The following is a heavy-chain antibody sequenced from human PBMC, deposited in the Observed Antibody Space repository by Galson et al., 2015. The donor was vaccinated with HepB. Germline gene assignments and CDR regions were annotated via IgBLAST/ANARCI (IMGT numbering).Heavy chain of an antibody. J-gene: IGHJ4*02. Sequence: ETLSLTCTVSGGSISSSSYYWGWIRQPPGKGLEWIGSIYYSGSTYYNPSLKSRVTISVDTSKNQFSLKLSSVTAADTAVYYCARGDVYYYDSSALDYWGQGTLVTVSS. CDR3: ARGDVYYYDSSALDY. CDR1: GGSISSSSYY. D-gene: IGHD3-22*01. CDR2: IYYSGST. V-gene: IGHV4-39*07.